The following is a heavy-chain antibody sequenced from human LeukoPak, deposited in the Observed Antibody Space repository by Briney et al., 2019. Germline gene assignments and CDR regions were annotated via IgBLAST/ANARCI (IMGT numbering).Heavy chain of an antibody. Sequence: GGSLRLSCAASGFTFNDYYMSWIRQAPGKGLEWVANIKQDGSEKNYVDSVKGRFTISRDNAENSLFLQMHSLRVEDTAVYYCAREWQGGIAAAGTRIEGDYWGQGTLVAVSS. J-gene: IGHJ4*02. CDR1: GFTFNDYY. V-gene: IGHV3-7*01. CDR3: AREWQGGIAAAGTRIEGDY. CDR2: IKQDGSEK. D-gene: IGHD6-13*01.